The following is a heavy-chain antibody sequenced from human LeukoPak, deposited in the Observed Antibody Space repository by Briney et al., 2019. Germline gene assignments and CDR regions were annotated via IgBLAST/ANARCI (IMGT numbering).Heavy chain of an antibody. CDR2: ISGSSSYI. V-gene: IGHV3-21*01. CDR1: GFTFSSYS. CDR3: ARGLGDGYGY. Sequence: GGSLRLSCAASGFTFSSYSMNWVRQAPGKGLEWVSSISGSSSYIYYADSVKGRFTISRDNAKDSLYPQMNSLRAEDTAVYYCARGLGDGYGYWGQGTLVTVSS. D-gene: IGHD5-24*01. J-gene: IGHJ4*02.